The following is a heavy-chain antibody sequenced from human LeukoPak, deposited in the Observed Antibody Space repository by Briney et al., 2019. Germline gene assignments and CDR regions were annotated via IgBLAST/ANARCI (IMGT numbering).Heavy chain of an antibody. CDR3: ARAETMIVVVHAFDI. Sequence: GGSLRLSCAASGFTFGNAWMSWVRQAPGKGLEWVGRIKSKTDGGTTDYAAPVKGRFTISRDDSKNTLYLQMNSLKTEDTAVYYCARAETMIVVVHAFDIWGQGTMVTVSS. CDR1: GFTFGNAW. V-gene: IGHV3-15*01. D-gene: IGHD3-22*01. J-gene: IGHJ3*02. CDR2: IKSKTDGGTT.